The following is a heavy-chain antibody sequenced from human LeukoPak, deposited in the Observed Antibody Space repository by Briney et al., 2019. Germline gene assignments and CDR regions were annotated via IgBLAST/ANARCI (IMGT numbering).Heavy chain of an antibody. J-gene: IGHJ3*02. D-gene: IGHD1-26*01. Sequence: ASVKVSCKASGYTFTSYAMHWVRQAPGQRLEWMGWINAGNGNTKYSQKFQGRVTITRDTSASTAYMELSSLRSEDTAVYYCARVWDGSYYYDAFDIWGQGTMVTVSS. V-gene: IGHV1-3*01. CDR3: ARVWDGSYYYDAFDI. CDR1: GYTFTSYA. CDR2: INAGNGNT.